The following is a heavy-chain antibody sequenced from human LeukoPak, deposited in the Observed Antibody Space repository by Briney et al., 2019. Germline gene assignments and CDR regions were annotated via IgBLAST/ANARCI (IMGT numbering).Heavy chain of an antibody. CDR2: IYYSGST. CDR3: ARRLDYYGSADYYYYMDV. J-gene: IGHJ6*03. D-gene: IGHD3-10*01. Sequence: PSETLSLTCTVSGGSISSSSYYWGWIRQPPGKGLEWIGSIYYSGSTYYNPSLKSRVTISVDTSKNLFSLKLSSVTAADTAVYYCARRLDYYGSADYYYYMDVWGKGTTVTVSS. CDR1: GGSISSSSYY. V-gene: IGHV4-39*01.